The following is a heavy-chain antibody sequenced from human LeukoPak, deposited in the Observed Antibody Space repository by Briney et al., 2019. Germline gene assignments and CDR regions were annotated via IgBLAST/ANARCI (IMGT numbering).Heavy chain of an antibody. D-gene: IGHD6-13*01. J-gene: IGHJ5*02. V-gene: IGHV3-15*01. CDR2: IKSKIDGGTI. CDR1: GFTFSNAW. CDR3: AKGSISWYSQDWFDP. Sequence: PGGSLRLSCAASGFTFSNAWMSWVRQAPGKGLEWVGRIKSKIDGGTIEYAAPVKGRFTMSRDDSKNTLDLQMNSLKTEDTAVYYCAKGSISWYSQDWFDPWGQGTLVTVSS.